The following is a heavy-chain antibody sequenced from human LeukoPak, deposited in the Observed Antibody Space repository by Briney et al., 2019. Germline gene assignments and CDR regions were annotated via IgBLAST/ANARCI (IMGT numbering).Heavy chain of an antibody. CDR1: GFTFSSYW. Sequence: GGPLRLSCAASGFTFSSYWMTWVRQAPGKGLEWVANVKQDGSAKYYVDSVKGRFTISRDNAKNSLYLQMNSLRAEDTAVYYCASQGEYYDRHVDYWGQGTLVTVSS. CDR3: ASQGEYYDRHVDY. D-gene: IGHD3-22*01. CDR2: VKQDGSAK. V-gene: IGHV3-7*01. J-gene: IGHJ4*02.